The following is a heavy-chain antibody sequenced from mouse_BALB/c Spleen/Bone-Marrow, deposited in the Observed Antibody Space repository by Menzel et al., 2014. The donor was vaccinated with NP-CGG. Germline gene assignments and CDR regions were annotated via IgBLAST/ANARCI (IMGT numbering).Heavy chain of an antibody. CDR3: ARGDYGRGY. CDR1: GFTFTDYY. V-gene: IGHV7-3*02. CDR2: IRNKANGYTT. J-gene: IGHJ2*01. Sequence: EVMLVESGGGLVQPGGSLILSCATSGFTFTDYYMSWVRQPPGKALEWLGFIRNKANGYTTEYSASVKGRFTISRDNSQSIHYLQMNTLRAEDSATYCCARGDYGRGYWGQGTTLTVSS. D-gene: IGHD1-1*01.